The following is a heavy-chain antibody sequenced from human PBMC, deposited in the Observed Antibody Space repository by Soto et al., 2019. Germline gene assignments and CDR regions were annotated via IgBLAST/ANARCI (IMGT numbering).Heavy chain of an antibody. CDR2: IIPFFKAT. V-gene: IGHV1-69*13. CDR3: ARDVPLNYYDGTYSYYAMDV. D-gene: IGHD3-16*01. J-gene: IGHJ6*02. Sequence: SVKVSCKASGGTFSSHAFSWVRQAPGQGLEWMGVIIPFFKATNYAQKFQGRVTITADDSTSTAYMDLYSLRSEDTAVYYCARDVPLNYYDGTYSYYAMDVWGQGTTVTVSS. CDR1: GGTFSSHA.